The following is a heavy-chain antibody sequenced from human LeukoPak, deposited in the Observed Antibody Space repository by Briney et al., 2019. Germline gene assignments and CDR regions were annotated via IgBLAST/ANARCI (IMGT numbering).Heavy chain of an antibody. Sequence: PGGSLRLSCTASGFTFSSYAMSWVRQAPGKGLEWVSAISGSGGSTYYADSVKGRFTISRDNSKNTLYLQMNSLRAEDTAVYYCAAHYCGGDCYVDYWGQGTLVTVSS. CDR1: GFTFSSYA. J-gene: IGHJ4*02. V-gene: IGHV3-23*01. CDR2: ISGSGGST. CDR3: AAHYCGGDCYVDY. D-gene: IGHD2-21*02.